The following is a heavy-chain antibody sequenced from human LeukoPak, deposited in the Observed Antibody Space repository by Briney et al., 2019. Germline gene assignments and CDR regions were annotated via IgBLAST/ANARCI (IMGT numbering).Heavy chain of an antibody. V-gene: IGHV3-30*18. J-gene: IGHJ4*02. CDR1: GFTFSSYG. D-gene: IGHD3-22*01. CDR3: AKDYYYDSSGAYFDY. CDR2: ISYDGSNK. Sequence: GGSLRLSCAASGFTFSSYGMHWVRQAPGKGLEWVAVISYDGSNKYYADSVKGRFTISRDNPKNTLYLQMNSLRAEDTAVYYCAKDYYYDSSGAYFDYWGQGTLVTVSS.